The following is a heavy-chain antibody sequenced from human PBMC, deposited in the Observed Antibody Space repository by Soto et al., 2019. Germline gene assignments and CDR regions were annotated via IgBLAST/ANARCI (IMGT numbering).Heavy chain of an antibody. V-gene: IGHV3-73*01. J-gene: IGHJ4*02. CDR1: GFTFSGSA. CDR3: TRPESWDY. CDR2: IRSKANSYAT. Sequence: PGGSLRLSCAASGFTFSGSAMHWVRQASGKGLEWVGRIRSKANSYATAYAASVKGRFTISRDDSRNTAYLQMNSLKTEDTAVYYCTRPESWDYWGQGTPVTSPQ.